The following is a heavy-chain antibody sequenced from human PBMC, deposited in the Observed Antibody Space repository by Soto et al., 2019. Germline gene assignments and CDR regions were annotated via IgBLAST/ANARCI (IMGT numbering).Heavy chain of an antibody. V-gene: IGHV3-30*18. CDR1: GFTFSSYG. CDR3: AKVVVAATFGYYFDY. D-gene: IGHD2-15*01. J-gene: IGHJ4*02. Sequence: SCAASGFTFSSYGMHWVRQAPGKGLEWVAVISYDGSNKYYADSVKGRFTISRDNSKNTLYLQMNSLRAEDTAVYYCAKVVVAATFGYYFDYWGQGTLVTVSS. CDR2: ISYDGSNK.